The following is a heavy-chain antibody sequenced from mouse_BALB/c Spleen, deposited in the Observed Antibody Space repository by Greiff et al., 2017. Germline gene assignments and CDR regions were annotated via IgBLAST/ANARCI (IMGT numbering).Heavy chain of an antibody. CDR3: AREGLGYSFDY. V-gene: IGHV3-6*02. J-gene: IGHJ2*01. CDR2: ISYDGSN. Sequence: EVKLVESGPGLVKPSQSLSLTCSVTGYSITSGYYWNWIRQFPGNKLEWMGYISYDGSNNYNPSLKNRISITRDTSKNQFFLKLNSVTTEDTATYYCAREGLGYSFDYWGQGTTLTVSS. CDR1: GYSITSGYY. D-gene: IGHD3-3*01.